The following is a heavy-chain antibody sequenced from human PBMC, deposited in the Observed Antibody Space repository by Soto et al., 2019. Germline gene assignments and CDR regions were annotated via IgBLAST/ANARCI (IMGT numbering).Heavy chain of an antibody. J-gene: IGHJ6*03. CDR2: IIPILGIA. CDR1: GGTFSSYT. CDR3: ARDRSSSLVSHYYYMDV. V-gene: IGHV1-69*08. D-gene: IGHD6-13*01. Sequence: QVQLVQSGAEVKKPGSSVKVSCTASGGTFSSYTISWVRQAPGQGLEWMGRIIPILGIANYAQKFQGRVTITADKATSTAYMELSSLRSEDTAVYYCARDRSSSLVSHYYYMDVWGKGTTVTVSS.